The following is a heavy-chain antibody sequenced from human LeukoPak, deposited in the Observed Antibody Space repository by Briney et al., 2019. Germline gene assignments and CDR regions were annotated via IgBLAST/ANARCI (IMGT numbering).Heavy chain of an antibody. J-gene: IGHJ2*01. V-gene: IGHV4-34*01. CDR1: GGSFSGYY. CDR3: ARGSRSLGRVDL. Sequence: SETLSLTCAVYGGSFSGYYWSWIRQPPGKGLEWIGEINHSGSTNYNPSLKSRVTISVDTSKNQFSLELSSVTAADTAVYYCARGSRSLGRVDLWGRGTLVTVSS. CDR2: INHSGST.